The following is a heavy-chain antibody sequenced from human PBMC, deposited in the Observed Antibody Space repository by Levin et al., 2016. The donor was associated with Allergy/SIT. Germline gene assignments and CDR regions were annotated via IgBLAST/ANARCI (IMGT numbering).Heavy chain of an antibody. CDR3: ARADCSGGSCQDPFDY. D-gene: IGHD2-15*01. V-gene: IGHV1-46*01. CDR2: INPSGGST. Sequence: WVRQAPGQGLEWMGIINPSGGSTSYAQKFQGRVTMTRDTSTSTVYMELSSLRSEDTAVYYCARADCSGGSCQDPFDYWGQGTLVTVSS. J-gene: IGHJ4*02.